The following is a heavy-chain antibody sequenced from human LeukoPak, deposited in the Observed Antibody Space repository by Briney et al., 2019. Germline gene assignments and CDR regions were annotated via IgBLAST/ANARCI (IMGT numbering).Heavy chain of an antibody. V-gene: IGHV1-69*13. Sequence: ASVKVSCXASGGTFSSYAISWVRQAPGQGLEWMGGIIPIFGTANYAQKFQGRVTITADESTSTAYMELSSLRSEDTAVYYCARAAEPYCSGGSCFFTEDCWGQGTLVTVSS. CDR2: IIPIFGTA. J-gene: IGHJ4*02. CDR3: ARAAEPYCSGGSCFFTEDC. CDR1: GGTFSSYA. D-gene: IGHD2-15*01.